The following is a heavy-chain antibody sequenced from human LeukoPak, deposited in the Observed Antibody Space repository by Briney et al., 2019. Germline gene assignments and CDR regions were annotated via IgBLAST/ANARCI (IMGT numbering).Heavy chain of an antibody. J-gene: IGHJ4*02. CDR1: GDSVSSNSAA. D-gene: IGHD2-15*01. CDR2: TYYRSRWYN. Sequence: PSQTLSLTCAISGDSVSSNSAAWNWIRQSPSRGLKWLGRTYYRSRWYNDYSVSVKSRIIITPDTSKNQSSLQLNSVSPEDTAVYYCARLYCSGSTCSVDYWGQGTQVTVSS. V-gene: IGHV6-1*01. CDR3: ARLYCSGSTCSVDY.